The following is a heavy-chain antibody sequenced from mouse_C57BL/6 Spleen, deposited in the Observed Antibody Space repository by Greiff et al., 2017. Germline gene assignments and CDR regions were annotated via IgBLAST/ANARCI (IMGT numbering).Heavy chain of an antibody. J-gene: IGHJ2*01. Sequence: QVQLQQSGAELMKPGASVKLSCKASGYTFTGYWIEWVKQRPGHGLEWIGEIVPGSGSTKYNEKFKGKATFTADTSSNTAYMQLSSLTTEDSAIYYCARKGTFVDYWGQGTTLTVSA. V-gene: IGHV1-9*01. CDR2: IVPGSGST. CDR1: GYTFTGYW. CDR3: ARKGTFVDY. D-gene: IGHD3-1*01.